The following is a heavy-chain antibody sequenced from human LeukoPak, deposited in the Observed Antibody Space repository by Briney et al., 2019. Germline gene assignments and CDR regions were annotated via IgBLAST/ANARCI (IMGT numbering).Heavy chain of an antibody. D-gene: IGHD3-22*01. CDR1: GGSFSGYY. J-gene: IGHJ6*03. CDR2: INHSGST. V-gene: IGHV4-34*01. Sequence: PSETLSLTCAVYGGSFSGYYWSWIRQPPGKGLEWIGEINHSGSTNYNPSLKSRVTISVDTSKNQFSLKLNSVTAADTAVYYCARIVYYYDSSGYFAYMDVWGKGTTVTVSS. CDR3: ARIVYYYDSSGYFAYMDV.